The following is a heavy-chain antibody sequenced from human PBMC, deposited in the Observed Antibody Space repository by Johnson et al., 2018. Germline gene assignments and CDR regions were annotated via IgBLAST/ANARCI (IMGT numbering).Heavy chain of an antibody. J-gene: IGHJ3*02. D-gene: IGHD3-22*01. V-gene: IGHV3-23*01. CDR1: GFTFNTYA. Sequence: VQLLQSGGGSVQPGGSLRLSCAASGFTFNTYAMAWVRQAPGKGLEWVSGISGYSTNTFHADSVKGRFTISRDDSKNTLYLQRNSLRGEDTAVYYCAKWSAYYFDTSAAFDIWGHGTLVTVSS. CDR3: AKWSAYYFDTSAAFDI. CDR2: ISGYSTNT.